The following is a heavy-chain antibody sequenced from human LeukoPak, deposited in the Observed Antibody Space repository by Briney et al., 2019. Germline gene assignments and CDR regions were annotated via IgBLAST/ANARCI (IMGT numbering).Heavy chain of an antibody. J-gene: IGHJ5*02. CDR3: GRELDSRSERWRLDH. CDR1: GASISTYY. V-gene: IGHV4-4*07. Sequence: PSETLSLTCGVSGASISTYYLSWVRQPAGKGLEWIGQLYTSGSTIYNPSLKSRVTMSVDTSKGQFSLKLRSVTAADTAVYYCGRELDSRSERWRLDHWGQGTLVTVSS. CDR2: LYTSGST. D-gene: IGHD1-26*01.